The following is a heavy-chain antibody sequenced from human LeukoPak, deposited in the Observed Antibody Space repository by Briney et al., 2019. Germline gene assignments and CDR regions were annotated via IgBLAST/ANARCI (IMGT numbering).Heavy chain of an antibody. D-gene: IGHD3-22*01. CDR3: ARDRPPRGYYDNSGPSDY. J-gene: IGHJ4*02. Sequence: GGSLRLSCAASGFTFSSYWMSWVRQAPGKGLEWVANIKPDGTEKYYVDSVKGRFTISRDNARNSLYLQMNSLRVEDTAVYYCARDRPPRGYYDNSGPSDYWGQGALVTVSS. V-gene: IGHV3-7*01. CDR2: IKPDGTEK. CDR1: GFTFSSYW.